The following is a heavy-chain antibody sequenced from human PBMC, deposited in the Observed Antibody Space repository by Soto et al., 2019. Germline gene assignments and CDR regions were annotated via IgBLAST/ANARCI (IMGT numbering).Heavy chain of an antibody. CDR1: GYTFSDYY. D-gene: IGHD3-3*01. J-gene: IGHJ4*02. Sequence: QVQLVESGGDLVKPGGSLRLSCAASGYTFSDYYMSWIRQAPGKGLEWISYIDTSGTKIYYADSVKCPFTITRDNPKNSLYVDMNSMRNEDTAVYYCASHYDMWSGYLSPVDYVGQGTLVTVSS. CDR3: ASHYDMWSGYLSPVDY. V-gene: IGHV3-11*01. CDR2: IDTSGTKI.